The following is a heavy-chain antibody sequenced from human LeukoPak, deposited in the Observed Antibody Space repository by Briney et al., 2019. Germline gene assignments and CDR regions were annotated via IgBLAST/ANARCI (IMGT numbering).Heavy chain of an antibody. CDR1: GGSISSYY. CDR2: IYYSGNT. J-gene: IGHJ5*02. V-gene: IGHV4-59*01. D-gene: IGHD3-16*01. Sequence: SETLSLTCAVSGGSISSYYWSWIRQPPGKGLEWIGYIYYSGNTNYNPSLKSRVTISVDTSKNQFSLKMSSVTAADTAVYYCARGLLRPWFDPWGQGTLVTVSS. CDR3: ARGLLRPWFDP.